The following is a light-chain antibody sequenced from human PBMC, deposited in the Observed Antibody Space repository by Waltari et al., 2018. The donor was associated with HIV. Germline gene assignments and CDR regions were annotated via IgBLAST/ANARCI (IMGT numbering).Light chain of an antibody. CDR3: CSYAGSYTLV. CDR1: SSDVGDYNY. CDR2: DVS. J-gene: IGLJ2*01. Sequence: QSALTQPRSVSGSPGQSVTISCTGTSSDVGDYNYVSWYQQHPGKAPKLMIYDVSKRPSGVPAGFSGSKSGNTASLTIAGLQAEDEADYYCCSYAGSYTLVFGGGTKLTVL. V-gene: IGLV2-11*01.